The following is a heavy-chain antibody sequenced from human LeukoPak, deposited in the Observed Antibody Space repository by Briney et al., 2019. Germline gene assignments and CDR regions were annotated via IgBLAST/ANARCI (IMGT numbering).Heavy chain of an antibody. J-gene: IGHJ3*02. CDR2: SVPMFGTI. CDR1: GGTFYSYA. CDR3: ARGTTVTTAVLVPNDAFDI. Sequence: SVKVSCKASGGTFYSYAINWVRQAPGQGLEWMGGSVPMFGTINFAPKFQGRVTITADGSTSTAYMELTSLKSEDTAVYYCARGTTVTTAVLVPNDAFDIWGQGTMVTVSS. D-gene: IGHD4-17*01. V-gene: IGHV1-69*13.